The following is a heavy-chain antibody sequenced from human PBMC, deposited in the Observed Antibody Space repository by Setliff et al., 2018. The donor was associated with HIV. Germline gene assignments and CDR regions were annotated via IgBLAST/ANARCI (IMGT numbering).Heavy chain of an antibody. CDR3: VRRDVSFLFGQFDS. CDR1: GYSINNIHY. Sequence: PSETPSLTCDVSGYSINNIHYWGWIRQPPGKGLECLGNIYDGGTTYHNPSLKGRVTISIDTSKAQFSLKLISVTAADTAVYYCVRRDVSFLFGQFDSWGQGILVTVSS. CDR2: IYDGGTT. J-gene: IGHJ4*02. D-gene: IGHD3-10*02. V-gene: IGHV4-38-2*01.